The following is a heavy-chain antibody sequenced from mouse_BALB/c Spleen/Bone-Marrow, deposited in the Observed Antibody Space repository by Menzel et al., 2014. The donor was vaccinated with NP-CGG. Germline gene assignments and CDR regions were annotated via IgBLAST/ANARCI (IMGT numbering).Heavy chain of an antibody. D-gene: IGHD4-1*01. CDR1: GYTFTSYY. J-gene: IGHJ2*01. V-gene: IGHV1S81*02. CDR2: INPSNGGT. Sequence: QVQLQQSGAELVKPGASGKLSCKASGYTFTSYYMYWVKQRPGQGLEWIGEINPSNGGTNFNEKFKSRATLTVDKSSSTAYMQLSSLTSEDSAVYYCPRGRTWDFGYWGQGTTLTVSS. CDR3: PRGRTWDFGY.